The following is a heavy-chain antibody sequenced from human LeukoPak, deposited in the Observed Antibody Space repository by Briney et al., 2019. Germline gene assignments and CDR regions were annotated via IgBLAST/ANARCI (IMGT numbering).Heavy chain of an antibody. D-gene: IGHD2-21*01. Sequence: GGSPRLSCAASGFTFSSYEMNWVCQAPGKGLEWVSFIHNGGGVTHYADSVEGRFTISRDNAKNSLYLQMNSLRAEDTAVYYCAREVGGGPFDYWGQGTLVTVSS. CDR1: GFTFSSYE. CDR2: IHNGGGVT. CDR3: AREVGGGPFDY. V-gene: IGHV3-48*03. J-gene: IGHJ4*02.